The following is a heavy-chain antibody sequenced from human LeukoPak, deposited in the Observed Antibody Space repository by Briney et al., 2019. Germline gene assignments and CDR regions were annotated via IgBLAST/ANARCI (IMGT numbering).Heavy chain of an antibody. Sequence: SVKVSCKASGYTFTSYGISWVRQAPGQGLEWMGGIIPIFGTANYAQKFQGRVTITADESTSTAYMELSSLRSEDTAVYYCARGGFSSSWEQIDYWGQGTLVTVSS. V-gene: IGHV1-69*13. CDR1: GYTFTSYG. J-gene: IGHJ4*02. CDR3: ARGGFSSSWEQIDY. D-gene: IGHD6-13*01. CDR2: IIPIFGTA.